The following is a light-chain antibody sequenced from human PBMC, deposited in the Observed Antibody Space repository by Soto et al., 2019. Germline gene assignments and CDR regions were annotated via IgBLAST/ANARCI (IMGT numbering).Light chain of an antibody. Sequence: DIQITQSPSTLSGSVGDRVTITCRASQTISSWLAWYQQKPGKAPKLLIYKASTLKSGVPSRLSGSGSGTEFTLTTSSLQPDDFATYYCQHYNSYSEAFGQGTKVDIX. J-gene: IGKJ1*01. CDR2: KAS. V-gene: IGKV1-5*03. CDR1: QTISSW. CDR3: QHYNSYSEA.